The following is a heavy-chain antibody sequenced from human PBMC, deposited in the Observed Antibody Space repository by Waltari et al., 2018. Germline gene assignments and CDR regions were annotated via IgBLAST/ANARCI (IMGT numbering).Heavy chain of an antibody. CDR3: ARHGVTEDADYYYYGMDV. V-gene: IGHV5-51*01. J-gene: IGHJ6*02. CDR2: IYPGDSDT. D-gene: IGHD3-16*01. Sequence: EVQLVQSGAEVKKPGESLKISCKGSGYSFTSYWIGWVRPIPGTCLEWMGIIYPGDSDTRYSPSFQGQVTISADKSISTAYLQWSSLKASDTAMYYCARHGVTEDADYYYYGMDVWGQGTTVTVSS. CDR1: GYSFTSYW.